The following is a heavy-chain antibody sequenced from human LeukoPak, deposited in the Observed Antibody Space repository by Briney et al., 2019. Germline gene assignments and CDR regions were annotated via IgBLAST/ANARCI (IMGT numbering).Heavy chain of an antibody. Sequence: GGSLRLSCAASGFTFSTYDMHWVRQVTGKGLEWVSAIGTGDDTYYLGSVKGRFTISRENAKNVLYLQMSSLRAEDTAVYYCAREIRETVVTRHYYYGIDVWGQGTTVTVSS. CDR2: IGTGDDT. D-gene: IGHD2-15*01. CDR3: AREIRETVVTRHYYYGIDV. V-gene: IGHV3-13*01. J-gene: IGHJ6*02. CDR1: GFTFSTYD.